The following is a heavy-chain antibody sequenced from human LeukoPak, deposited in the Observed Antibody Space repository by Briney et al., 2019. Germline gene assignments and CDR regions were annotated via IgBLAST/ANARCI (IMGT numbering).Heavy chain of an antibody. D-gene: IGHD6-6*01. CDR1: GGTFSSYA. CDR3: ARLRSIAARWGPFDY. CDR2: VIPIFGTA. Sequence: SVKVSCKASGGTFSSYAISWVRQAPGQGLEWMGGVIPIFGTANYAQKFQGRVTITADESTSTAYMELSSLRSEDTAVYYCARLRSIAARWGPFDYWGQGTLVTVSS. V-gene: IGHV1-69*13. J-gene: IGHJ4*02.